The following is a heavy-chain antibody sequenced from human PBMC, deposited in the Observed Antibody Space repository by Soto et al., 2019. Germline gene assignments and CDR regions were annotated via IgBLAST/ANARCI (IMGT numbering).Heavy chain of an antibody. Sequence: ASVKVSCKASGYTFTSYGISWVRRAPGQGLEWMGWISAYNGNTNYAQKLQGRVTMTTDTSTSTAYMELRSLRSDDTAVYYCVVMQLVGYYYYGMDVWGQGTTVTVSS. CDR1: GYTFTSYG. V-gene: IGHV1-18*04. D-gene: IGHD6-6*01. J-gene: IGHJ6*02. CDR2: ISAYNGNT. CDR3: VVMQLVGYYYYGMDV.